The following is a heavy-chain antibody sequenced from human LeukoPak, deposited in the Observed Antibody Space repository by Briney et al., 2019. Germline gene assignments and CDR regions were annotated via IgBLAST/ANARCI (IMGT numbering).Heavy chain of an antibody. Sequence: GGSLRLSCAASGFTFSSYEMNWVRQAPGKWLEWVSYISSSGSTIYYADSVKGRFTISRDNAKNSLYLQMNSVRDEDTAVYYCARASNVLLWFGELFSLDYWGQGTLVTVSS. CDR1: GFTFSSYE. V-gene: IGHV3-48*03. CDR3: ARASNVLLWFGELFSLDY. CDR2: ISSSGSTI. D-gene: IGHD3-10*01. J-gene: IGHJ4*02.